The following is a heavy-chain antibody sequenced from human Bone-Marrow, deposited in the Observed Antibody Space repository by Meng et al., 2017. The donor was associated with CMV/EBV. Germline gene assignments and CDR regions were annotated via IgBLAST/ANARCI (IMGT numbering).Heavy chain of an antibody. CDR2: IHYDGSDK. J-gene: IGHJ6*02. CDR1: GFTFSSYG. CDR3: ARVGGRSYDFWSGYPNTYYYYGMDV. Sequence: GESLKISCAASGFTFSSYGMHWVRQAPGKGLESVAFIHYDGSDKYYADSVKGRFTISRDNAKNTLYLQMNSLRAEDTAVYYCARVGGRSYDFWSGYPNTYYYYGMDVWGQATTATFSS. V-gene: IGHV3-30*02. D-gene: IGHD3-3*01.